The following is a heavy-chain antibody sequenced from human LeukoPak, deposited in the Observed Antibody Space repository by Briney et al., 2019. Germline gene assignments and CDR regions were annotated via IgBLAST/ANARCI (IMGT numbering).Heavy chain of an antibody. D-gene: IGHD5-12*01. J-gene: IGHJ4*02. Sequence: SQTLSLTCAISGDSVSSNSAAWNWIRQSPSRGLEWLGRTYYRSKWYNDYAVSVKSRITINPDTSKNQFSLQLNSVTPEDTAVYYCAMGPFSGYDSRLDYWGQGTLVTVSS. CDR3: AMGPFSGYDSRLDY. V-gene: IGHV6-1*01. CDR2: TYYRSKWYN. CDR1: GDSVSSNSAA.